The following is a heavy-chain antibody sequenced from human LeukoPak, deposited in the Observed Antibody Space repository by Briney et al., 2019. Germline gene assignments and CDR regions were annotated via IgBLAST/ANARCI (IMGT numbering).Heavy chain of an antibody. CDR2: ISSNGGST. CDR3: ARGRGYGSGTYNYAFSDY. V-gene: IGHV3-64*04. J-gene: IGHJ4*02. D-gene: IGHD3-22*01. Sequence: HPGGSLRLSCSASGFTFSSYVMYWVRQAPGKGLEYVSTISSNGGSTYYADSVKGRSTISRDNSKNTLYLQMNSLRAEDTAVYYCARGRGYGSGTYNYAFSDYWGQGTLVTVSS. CDR1: GFTFSSYV.